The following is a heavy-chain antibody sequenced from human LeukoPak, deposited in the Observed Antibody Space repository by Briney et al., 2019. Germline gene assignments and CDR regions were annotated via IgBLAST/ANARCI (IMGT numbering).Heavy chain of an antibody. V-gene: IGHV4-59*08. CDR1: GGSISAYY. CDR2: VFYTGAT. J-gene: IGHJ4*02. CDR3: ARLTRHYFVF. Sequence: SETLSLTCTVSGGSISAYYRSWIRQPPGKGLEWIGDVFYTGATNCNPSLESRVTISVDTSKNQFSLNLTSVTAADAAVYYCARLTRHYFVFWGRGTPVAVSS.